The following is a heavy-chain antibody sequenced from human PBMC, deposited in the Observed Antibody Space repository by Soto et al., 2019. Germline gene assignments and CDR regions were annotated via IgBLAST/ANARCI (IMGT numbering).Heavy chain of an antibody. CDR3: ARVRFGEWGYAMDV. CDR1: GLTFSDCY. CDR2: ISSSGSSI. J-gene: IGHJ6*02. V-gene: IGHV3-11*01. Sequence: QVQLVESGGGLVKPGGSLRLSCAASGLTFSDCYMNWILQAPGKGLEWVSYISSSGSSINYAGSGKGRFTISRDNAKNSLYLQMNSLRAEDTAMYYCARVRFGEWGYAMDVWGQGTTVTVSS. D-gene: IGHD3-10*01.